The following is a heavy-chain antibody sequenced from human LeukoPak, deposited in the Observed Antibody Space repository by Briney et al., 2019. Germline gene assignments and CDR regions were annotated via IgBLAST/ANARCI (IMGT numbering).Heavy chain of an antibody. CDR3: ARHITTSSTSSHFDS. J-gene: IGHJ4*02. Sequence: GESLKISCKGSGYYFTNYWMAWVRQMPGKGLEYMGFIYPGENNIRYSPPFQGQVTISADKSISTAYLQWNSLKASDTAMYYCARHITTSSTSSHFDSWGQGTLVTVSS. CDR1: GYYFTNYW. V-gene: IGHV5-51*01. CDR2: IYPGENNI. D-gene: IGHD6-6*01.